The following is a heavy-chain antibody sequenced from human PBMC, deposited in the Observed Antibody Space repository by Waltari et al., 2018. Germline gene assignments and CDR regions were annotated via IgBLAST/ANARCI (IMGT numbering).Heavy chain of an antibody. D-gene: IGHD6-19*01. CDR1: GLSVSSNY. CDR3: VRGVAGGFDI. J-gene: IGHJ3*02. CDR2: LYGDGRT. Sequence: VLEAGGGLIQPGGSRRLSCVGLGLSVSSNYMSWVRQAPGKGLEWVSVLYGDGRTYYAESVKGRFIISRDNSKNTVYFQMNRLQTEDTAVYFCVRGVAGGFDIWGQGTLVTVSS. V-gene: IGHV3-53*01.